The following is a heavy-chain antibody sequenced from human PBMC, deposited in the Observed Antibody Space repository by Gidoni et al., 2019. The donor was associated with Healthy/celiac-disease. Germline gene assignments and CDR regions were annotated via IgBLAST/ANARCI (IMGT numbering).Heavy chain of an antibody. CDR2: INSDGCSP. CDR1: VFTFGSYW. V-gene: IGHV3-74*01. J-gene: IGHJ4*02. D-gene: IGHD1-26*01. CDR3: AREGWDMRFDY. Sequence: EVQLVESGGGVVQHGGSLRLSCAASVFTFGSYWMHWFRQGPGKGLVGIYRINSDGCSPSYADSVKGRFTISRDNANNTLYLQMNSLRAEDTAVYYCAREGWDMRFDYWVQGTLVTVSS.